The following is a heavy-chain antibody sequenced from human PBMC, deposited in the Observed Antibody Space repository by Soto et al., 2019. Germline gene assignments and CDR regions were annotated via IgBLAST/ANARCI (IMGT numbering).Heavy chain of an antibody. Sequence: PSETLSLTCTVSGGSITSSSYYWGWIRQPPGKGLEWIGSIYYSGITYYNPSLKSRVTISVDTSKYQFSLKVTSVTAADTAVYFCARLSGSYSDFDYWGQGTLVTVSS. CDR2: IYYSGIT. CDR3: ARLSGSYSDFDY. D-gene: IGHD3-10*01. J-gene: IGHJ4*02. V-gene: IGHV4-39*01. CDR1: GGSITSSSYY.